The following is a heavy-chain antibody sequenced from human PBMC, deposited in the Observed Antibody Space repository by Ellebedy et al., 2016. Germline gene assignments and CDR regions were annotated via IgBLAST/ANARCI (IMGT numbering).Heavy chain of an antibody. Sequence: SETLSLTCTVSGGSISSYYWSWIRQPPGKGLEWIGYIYYSGSTNYNPSLKSRVTISVDTSKNQFSLKLSSVTAADTAVYYCARGSWDYDFWSGYYRYYYYYGMDVWGQGTTVTVSS. CDR1: GGSISSYY. J-gene: IGHJ6*02. CDR2: IYYSGST. D-gene: IGHD3-3*01. CDR3: ARGSWDYDFWSGYYRYYYYYGMDV. V-gene: IGHV4-59*08.